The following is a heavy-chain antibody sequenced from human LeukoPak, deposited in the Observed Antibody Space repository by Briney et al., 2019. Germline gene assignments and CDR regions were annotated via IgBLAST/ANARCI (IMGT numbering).Heavy chain of an antibody. CDR1: GFTFEDYT. J-gene: IGHJ4*02. CDR2: IDWNGSDT. D-gene: IGHD1-26*01. CDR3: ASLRGTYYSDYFDY. Sequence: PGGSLRLSCSASGFTFEDYTMHWVRQVPGKGLEWVALIDWNGSDTYYTDSVKGRFTISRDNSRNTLYLQMNSLRAEDTAVYYCASLRGTYYSDYFDYWGQGTLVTVSS. V-gene: IGHV3-43*01.